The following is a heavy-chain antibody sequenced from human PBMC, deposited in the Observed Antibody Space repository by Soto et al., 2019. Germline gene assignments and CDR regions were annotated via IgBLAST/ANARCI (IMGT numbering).Heavy chain of an antibody. CDR3: AREHSSGWYGEDNYYYYGLDV. D-gene: IGHD6-19*01. CDR1: AFTVSRNY. J-gene: IGHJ6*02. Sequence: EVQLVESGGGLIQPGGSLRLSCAASAFTVSRNYINWVRQAPGKGLEWVSIIYTDGSTYYADSVKGRFTISRDNSKKTVYLQMNSLRAEDTALYYCAREHSSGWYGEDNYYYYGLDVWGQGTTVTVSS. V-gene: IGHV3-53*01. CDR2: IYTDGST.